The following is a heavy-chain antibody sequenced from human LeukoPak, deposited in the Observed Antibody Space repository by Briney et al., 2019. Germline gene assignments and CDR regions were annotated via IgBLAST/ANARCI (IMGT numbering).Heavy chain of an antibody. Sequence: ASLKVSCKASGYTFTIYGISWVRQAPGQGLEWMGWISAYNGNTNYAQKPQGRVTMTTDTSTSTAYMELRSLRSDDTAVYYCARGGPVVGATQPLDYWGQGTLVTVSS. V-gene: IGHV1-18*01. J-gene: IGHJ4*02. CDR2: ISAYNGNT. CDR3: ARGGPVVGATQPLDY. CDR1: GYTFTIYG. D-gene: IGHD1-26*01.